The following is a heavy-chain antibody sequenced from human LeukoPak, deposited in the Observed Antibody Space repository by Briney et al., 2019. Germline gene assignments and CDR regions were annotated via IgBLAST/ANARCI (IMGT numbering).Heavy chain of an antibody. V-gene: IGHV3-53*01. D-gene: IGHD1-14*01. CDR1: GFTVITND. Sequence: GGSLRLSCAASGFTVITNDMTWVRQAPGKGLEWVSVLYRDGNTKYADSVQGRFTISRDNSKHTLYLEMNSLSPDDTAVYYCARGVEPLAANTLAYWGQGTLVTVSS. CDR3: ARGVEPLAANTLAY. CDR2: LYRDGNT. J-gene: IGHJ4*02.